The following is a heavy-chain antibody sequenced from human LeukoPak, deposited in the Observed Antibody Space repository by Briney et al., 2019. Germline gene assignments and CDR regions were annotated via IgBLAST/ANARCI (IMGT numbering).Heavy chain of an antibody. V-gene: IGHV4-59*01. D-gene: IGHD3-3*01. CDR2: IYHSGST. Sequence: PSETLSLTCTVSGGSISSYYWSWIRQPPGKGLEWIGYIYHSGSTNYNPSLKSRVTISVDTSKNQFSLKLSSVTAADTAVYYCARTYYDFWSGYDRDAFDIWGQGTMVTVSS. CDR3: ARTYYDFWSGYDRDAFDI. CDR1: GGSISSYY. J-gene: IGHJ3*02.